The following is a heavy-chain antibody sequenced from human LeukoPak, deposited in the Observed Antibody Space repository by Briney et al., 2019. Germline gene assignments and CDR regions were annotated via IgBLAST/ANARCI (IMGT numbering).Heavy chain of an antibody. V-gene: IGHV3-48*01. CDR2: ISTGSSTT. J-gene: IGHJ4*02. Sequence: PGGSLRLSCAASEFAFSTYNMNWVRQAPGKGLEWVSYISTGSSTTYYADSVKGRFTISRDSSKNTLYFQMNSLRAEDTAVYYCARGRDGQNTLDYWGQGTLVTVSS. D-gene: IGHD5-24*01. CDR3: ARGRDGQNTLDY. CDR1: EFAFSTYN.